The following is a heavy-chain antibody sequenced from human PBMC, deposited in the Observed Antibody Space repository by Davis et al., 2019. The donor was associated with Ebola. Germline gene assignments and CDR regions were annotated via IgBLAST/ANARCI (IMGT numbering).Heavy chain of an antibody. CDR1: GFTFSSYA. CDR3: ARDKGLELRRGMDV. D-gene: IGHD1-7*01. Sequence: GESLKISCAASGFTFSSYAMSWVRQAPGKGLEWVSAISGSAGNTYYADSVKGRFTISRDNAKNSLYLQMNSLRAEDTAVYYCARDKGLELRRGMDVWGQGTTVTVSS. CDR2: ISGSAGNT. J-gene: IGHJ6*02. V-gene: IGHV3-23*01.